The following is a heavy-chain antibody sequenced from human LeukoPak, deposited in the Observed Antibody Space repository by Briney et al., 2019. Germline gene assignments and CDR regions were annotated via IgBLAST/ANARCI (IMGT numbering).Heavy chain of an antibody. CDR1: GYTFTGYS. CDR3: ATSSYYDFWSGYSPIAFDI. J-gene: IGHJ3*02. V-gene: IGHV1-2*03. Sequence: LVASVKVSCKASGYTFTGYSMHWVRQAPGLGLEWMGWINPNSGGTNYAQKFQGRVTMTRDTSISTAYMELSRLRSDDTAVYYCATSSYYDFWSGYSPIAFDIWGQGTMVTVSS. CDR2: INPNSGGT. D-gene: IGHD3-3*01.